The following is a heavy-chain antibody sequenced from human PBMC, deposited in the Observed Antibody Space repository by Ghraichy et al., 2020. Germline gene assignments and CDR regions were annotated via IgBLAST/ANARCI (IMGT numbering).Heavy chain of an antibody. CDR2: IDPRGKT. V-gene: IGHV4-4*07. Sequence: SQTLSLTCSVSGDSISSSYWSWIRQPAGKGLEWIGRIDPRGKTNNNPSLNSRVTLSLDTSKTHLYLRLNSVTAAETAVYYCTREGAKGARGDAFDIWGQGKMGTVSS. CDR1: GDSISSSY. J-gene: IGHJ3*02. CDR3: TREGAKGARGDAFDI. D-gene: IGHD4/OR15-4a*01.